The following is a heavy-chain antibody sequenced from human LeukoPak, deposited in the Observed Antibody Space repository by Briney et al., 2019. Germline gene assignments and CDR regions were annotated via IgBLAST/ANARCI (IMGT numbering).Heavy chain of an antibody. CDR1: GFTFSSYE. D-gene: IGHD1-26*01. CDR2: ISSSSSTI. CDR3: ARDGQWELHGRGFDY. Sequence: GGSLRLSCAASGFTFSSYEMNWVRQAPGKGLQWVSYISSSSSTIYYADSVKGRFTISRDNAKNSLYLQMNSLRAEDTAVYYCARDGQWELHGRGFDYWGQGTLVTVSS. J-gene: IGHJ4*02. V-gene: IGHV3-48*01.